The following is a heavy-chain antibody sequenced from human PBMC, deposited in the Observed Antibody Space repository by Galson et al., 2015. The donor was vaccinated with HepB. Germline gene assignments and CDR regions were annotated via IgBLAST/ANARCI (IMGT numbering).Heavy chain of an antibody. CDR2: MNPKSGNT. V-gene: IGHV1-8*01. CDR3: ARELAVDSSFAGGFDP. D-gene: IGHD6-6*01. J-gene: IGHJ5*02. Sequence: SVKVSCKASGYTFTSYDINWVRQATGQGLEWMGWMNPKSGNTGYAQKFQGRVTMTRNTSISTAYMELSSLRSEDTAVYHCARELAVDSSFAGGFDPWGQGTLVTVSS. CDR1: GYTFTSYD.